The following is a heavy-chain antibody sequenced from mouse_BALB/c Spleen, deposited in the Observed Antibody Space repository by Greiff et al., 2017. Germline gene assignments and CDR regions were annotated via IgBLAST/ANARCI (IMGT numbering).Heavy chain of an antibody. J-gene: IGHJ3*01. CDR1: GFTFSSYT. D-gene: IGHD1-1*01. CDR3: ARHDYYGSSYGFAY. Sequence: EVKVVESGGGLVQPGGSLKLSCAASGFTFSSYTMSWVRQTPEKRLEWVAYISNGGGSTYYPDTVKGRFTISRDNAKNTLYLQMSSLKSEDTAMYYCARHDYYGSSYGFAYWGQGTLVTVSA. V-gene: IGHV5-12-2*01. CDR2: ISNGGGST.